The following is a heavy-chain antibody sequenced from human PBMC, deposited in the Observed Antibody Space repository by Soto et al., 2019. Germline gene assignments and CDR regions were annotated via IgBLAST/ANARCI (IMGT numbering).Heavy chain of an antibody. CDR1: GYTFNKYA. D-gene: IGHD3-10*01. J-gene: IGHJ4*02. V-gene: IGHV1-3*01. CDR3: ARDRYYGSGTYNYFDY. Sequence: ASVKVSCKASGYTFNKYAIHWVRQAPGQRLEWMGWINVGNGKTKYSQKFQGRVTITRDTSANTVYMELSSLRSEDTAVYYCARDRYYGSGTYNYFDYWGQGTLVT. CDR2: INVGNGKT.